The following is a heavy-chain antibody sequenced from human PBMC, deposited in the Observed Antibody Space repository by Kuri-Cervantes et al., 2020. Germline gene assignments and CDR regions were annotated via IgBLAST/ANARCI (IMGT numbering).Heavy chain of an antibody. CDR3: ARDRGSAYSFDI. Sequence: GESLKISCAASGFTFSNYWMYWVRQAPGKGLEWVSRINSDGSSTSYADSVKGRFTISRDNFKNTLYLQMGSLRAEDMAVYYCARDRGSAYSFDIWGQGTMVTVSS. D-gene: IGHD2-21*01. CDR2: INSDGSST. CDR1: GFTFSNYW. J-gene: IGHJ3*02. V-gene: IGHV3-74*01.